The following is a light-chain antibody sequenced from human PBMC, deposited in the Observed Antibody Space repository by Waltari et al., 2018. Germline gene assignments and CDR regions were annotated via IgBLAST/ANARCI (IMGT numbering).Light chain of an antibody. CDR1: RSNIGAGYY. CDR3: SAWDTSLSAVL. V-gene: IGLV1-40*01. CDR2: ENI. J-gene: IGLJ2*01. Sequence: QSVLTQPHSTSGAPGQRITISCTGTRSNIGAGYYVSWYQQFPGTAPKLLIYENINRPSGVSDRFSGSKSGTSASLTITGLQSEYEADYYCSAWDTSLSAVLFGGGTRLTVL.